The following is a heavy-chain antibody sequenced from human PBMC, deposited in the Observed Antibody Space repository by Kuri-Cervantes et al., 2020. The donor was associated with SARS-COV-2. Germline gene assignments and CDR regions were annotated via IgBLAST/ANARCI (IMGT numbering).Heavy chain of an antibody. CDR3: AKDPNWGGVLPAYNWFDP. CDR1: GFTFSSYG. J-gene: IGHJ5*02. D-gene: IGHD7-27*01. V-gene: IGHV3-30*18. Sequence: GESLKISCAASGFTFSSYGMHWVRQAPGKGLEWVAVISYDGSNKYYADSVKGRFTISRDNSKNTLYLQMNSLRAEDTAVYYCAKDPNWGGVLPAYNWFDPWGQGTLVTVSS. CDR2: ISYDGSNK.